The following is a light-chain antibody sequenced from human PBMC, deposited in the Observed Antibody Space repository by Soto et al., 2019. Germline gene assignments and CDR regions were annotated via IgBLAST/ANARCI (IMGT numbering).Light chain of an antibody. V-gene: IGKV3-20*01. CDR2: GAS. CDR1: QSVSSSD. J-gene: IGKJ1*01. CDR3: HLYGASPPT. Sequence: EVVLTQSPGPPSLSPSERATLSCRASQSVSSSDLAWYQQKPGQAPRLLISGASGRATGIPDRFSASGSGTDFTLTISRLEPEDSAVFYCHLYGASPPTFGQGTKVDIK.